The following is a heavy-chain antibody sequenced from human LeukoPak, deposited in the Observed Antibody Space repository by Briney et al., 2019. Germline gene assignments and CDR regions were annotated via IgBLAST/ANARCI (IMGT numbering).Heavy chain of an antibody. CDR3: ARDGDRGYCTNGVCYTAWFDP. Sequence: ASVKVSCKASGYTFTGYYMHWVRQAPGQGLEWMGWINPNSGGTNYAQKFQGRVTMTRDTSISTAYMELGRLRSDDTAVYYCARDGDRGYCTNGVCYTAWFDPWGQGTLVTVSS. CDR2: INPNSGGT. D-gene: IGHD2-8*01. CDR1: GYTFTGYY. J-gene: IGHJ5*02. V-gene: IGHV1-2*02.